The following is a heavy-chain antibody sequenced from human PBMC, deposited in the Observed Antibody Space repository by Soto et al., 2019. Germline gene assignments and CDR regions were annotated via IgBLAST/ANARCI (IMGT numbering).Heavy chain of an antibody. CDR3: ARLSGLLDAFDI. J-gene: IGHJ3*02. CDR1: GGSISSYY. V-gene: IGHV4-59*08. D-gene: IGHD4-17*01. CDR2: IYYSGST. Sequence: SETLSLTCTVSGGSISSYYWSWIRQPPGKGLEWIGYIYYSGSTNYNPSLKSRVTTSEDTSKNQFSLKLSSVTAADTAVYYCARLSGLLDAFDIWGQGTMVTVSS.